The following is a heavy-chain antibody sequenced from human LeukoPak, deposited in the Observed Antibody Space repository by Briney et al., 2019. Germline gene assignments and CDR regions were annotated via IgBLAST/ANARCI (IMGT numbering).Heavy chain of an antibody. CDR1: GFTFDDYA. CDR2: ISGDGGST. Sequence: QPGGSLRLYCGASGFTFDDYAMHWVRQAPGKGLEWVSLISGDGGSTYYADSVKGRFTISRDNSKNSLYLQMNSLRTEDTALYYCAKDIGDYYDSSVFDYWGQGTLVTVSS. D-gene: IGHD3-22*01. V-gene: IGHV3-43*02. CDR3: AKDIGDYYDSSVFDY. J-gene: IGHJ4*02.